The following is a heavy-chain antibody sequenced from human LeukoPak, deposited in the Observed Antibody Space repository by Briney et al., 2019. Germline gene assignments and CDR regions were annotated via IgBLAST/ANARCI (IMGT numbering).Heavy chain of an antibody. CDR2: INPTGGST. Sequence: ASVKVSCKASGYTFTSHHIHWLRQAPGQGLEWMGIINPTGGSTNFPQKFQGRVTMTRDMSTSTVYMELSSLRSEDTAMYYCARDGVPGVYYFDYWGQGTLVTVSS. V-gene: IGHV1-46*01. CDR1: GYTFTSHH. CDR3: ARDGVPGVYYFDY. J-gene: IGHJ4*02. D-gene: IGHD3-3*01.